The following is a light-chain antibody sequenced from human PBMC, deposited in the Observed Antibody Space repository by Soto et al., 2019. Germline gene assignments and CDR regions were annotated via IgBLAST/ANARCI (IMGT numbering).Light chain of an antibody. CDR1: SSNIGAGYD. CDR3: QSYDSSLTEV. CDR2: DNI. Sequence: QLVLTQPPSVSGAPGQRVTISCTGRSSNIGAGYDVHWYQQLPGTAPKLLIYDNINRPSGVPDRFSGSKSGTSASLAITGLQAEDEADYYCQSYDSSLTEVFGGGTKVTVL. V-gene: IGLV1-40*01. J-gene: IGLJ3*02.